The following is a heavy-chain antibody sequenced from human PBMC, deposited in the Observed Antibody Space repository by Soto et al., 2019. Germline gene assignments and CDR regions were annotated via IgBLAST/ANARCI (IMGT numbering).Heavy chain of an antibody. CDR2: ISAYNGNT. J-gene: IGHJ6*03. V-gene: IGHV1-18*01. Sequence: ASVKVSCKASGYTFTSYGISWVRQAPGQGLEWMGWISAYNGNTNYAQKLQGRVTMTTDTSTSTAYMELRSLRSDDTAVYYCARVATVYGSGSYSNRWGYHHYMDVWGKGTTVTVSS. D-gene: IGHD3-10*01. CDR1: GYTFTSYG. CDR3: ARVATVYGSGSYSNRWGYHHYMDV.